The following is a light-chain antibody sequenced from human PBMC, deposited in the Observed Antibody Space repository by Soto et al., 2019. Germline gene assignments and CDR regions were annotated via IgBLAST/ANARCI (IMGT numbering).Light chain of an antibody. V-gene: IGKV1-5*01. CDR3: QQYNNDVT. CDR1: QRISSW. Sequence: DIQMTQSPSTLSASVGDRVTITCRASQRISSWLSWYQQKPGKAPKLLIYDASSLESGVPSRFSGSGSGTEFTLTIRSLKPDDFATDYCQQYNNDVTFGGGTKVDIK. J-gene: IGKJ4*01. CDR2: DAS.